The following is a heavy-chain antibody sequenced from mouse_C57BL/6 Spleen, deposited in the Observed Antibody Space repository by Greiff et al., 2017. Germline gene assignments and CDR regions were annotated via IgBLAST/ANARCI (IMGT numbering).Heavy chain of an antibody. CDR2: INYDGSST. V-gene: IGHV5-16*01. CDR3: ARDDPGRAMDY. J-gene: IGHJ4*01. Sequence: EVQLVESEGGLVQPGSSMKLSCTASGFTFSDYYMAWVRQVPEKGLEWVANINYDGSSTYYLDSLKSRFIISRDNAKNILYLQMSSLKSEDTATYYCARDDPGRAMDYWGQGTSVTVSS. D-gene: IGHD1-1*02. CDR1: GFTFSDYY.